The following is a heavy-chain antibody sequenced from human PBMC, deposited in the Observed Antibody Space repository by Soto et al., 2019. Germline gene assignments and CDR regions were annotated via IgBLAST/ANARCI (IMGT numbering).Heavy chain of an antibody. Sequence: GGSLRLSCAASGFIFSNSAIHWVRQASGKGLEWVGRIRSKANNYTTTYTASMKGRFTISRDDSKNTAYLQMTSVTAADTAVYYCARLGAYYQSLDPWGPGTLVTVSS. CDR1: GFIFSNSA. J-gene: IGHJ5*02. CDR3: ARLGAYYQSLDP. V-gene: IGHV3-73*01. CDR2: IRSKANNYTT. D-gene: IGHD2-21*01.